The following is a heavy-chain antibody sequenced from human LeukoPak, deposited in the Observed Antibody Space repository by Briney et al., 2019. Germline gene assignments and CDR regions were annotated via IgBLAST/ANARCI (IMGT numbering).Heavy chain of an antibody. CDR2: IYSGGST. J-gene: IGHJ3*02. D-gene: IGHD3-22*01. V-gene: IGHV3-53*01. CDR1: GFTVSSNY. Sequence: PGGSLRLSCAASGFTVSSNYMSWVRQAPGKGLEWVSVIYSGGSTYYADSVKGRFTIPRDNSKNTLYLQMNSLRAEDTAVYYCARDLAVYDSSGYYAFDIWGQGTMVTVSS. CDR3: ARDLAVYDSSGYYAFDI.